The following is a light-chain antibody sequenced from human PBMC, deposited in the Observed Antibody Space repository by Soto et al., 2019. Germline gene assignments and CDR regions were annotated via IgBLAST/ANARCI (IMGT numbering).Light chain of an antibody. CDR3: QPYGSSPYT. V-gene: IGKV3-20*01. J-gene: IGKJ2*01. Sequence: DIVLTQSPGALSLSPGERATLSCRASQRVISSYLAWYQQKPGQAPRLLIYGASSRATGIADRYSGSGSGTDSTLTISRLEPEDFAGYYCQPYGSSPYTFGQGTKLEIK. CDR2: GAS. CDR1: QRVISSY.